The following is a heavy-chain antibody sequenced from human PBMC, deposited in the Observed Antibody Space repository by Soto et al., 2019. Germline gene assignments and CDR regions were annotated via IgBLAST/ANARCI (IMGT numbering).Heavy chain of an antibody. J-gene: IGHJ6*03. CDR1: EFSFSAYG. D-gene: IGHD4-17*01. Sequence: QVQLVESGGGVVRPGRSLRLSCVASEFSFSAYGMHWVRLAPGKGLQWVAVISYDGNDKYYADSVKGRFTISRDDSKNTLYLQMNSLRREDKAIYYCARRKTVTTGHYYYYIDVWGKGTTVTVSS. CDR2: ISYDGNDK. CDR3: ARRKTVTTGHYYYYIDV. V-gene: IGHV3-30*03.